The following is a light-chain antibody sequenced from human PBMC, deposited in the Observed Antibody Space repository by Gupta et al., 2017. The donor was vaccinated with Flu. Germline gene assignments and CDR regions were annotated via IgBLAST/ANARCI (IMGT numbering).Light chain of an antibody. CDR2: QDT. Sequence: SYELTQPPSVSVSPGQTAWITCSGDALTQHYAYWYQHKPGQAPVLVIYQDTERPSGIPERFSGSSSGATVTLTISGVQAEDEADYYCQSADSSGSFFYVFGTGTKVTVL. J-gene: IGLJ1*01. CDR3: QSADSSGSFFYV. CDR1: ALTQHY. V-gene: IGLV3-25*02.